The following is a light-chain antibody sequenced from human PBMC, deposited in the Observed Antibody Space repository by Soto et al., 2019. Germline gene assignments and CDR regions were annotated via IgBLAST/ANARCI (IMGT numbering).Light chain of an antibody. V-gene: IGKV3D-20*02. CDR3: QQRSNWPQIT. Sequence: IVLKQSPGTLSLSPGERATLSCRASQSVTSNYLAWYQQKPGQAPRLLIYDASNRATGIPARFSGSGSGTDFTLTISSLEPEDFAVYYCQQRSNWPQITFGQGTRLEIK. J-gene: IGKJ5*01. CDR1: QSVTSNY. CDR2: DAS.